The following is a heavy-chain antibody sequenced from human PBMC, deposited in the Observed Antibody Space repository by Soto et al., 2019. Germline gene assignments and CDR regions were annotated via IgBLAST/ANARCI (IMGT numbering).Heavy chain of an antibody. J-gene: IGHJ4*02. CDR3: AKTPGSYGTGFDY. V-gene: IGHV3-30*18. D-gene: IGHD5-18*01. CDR1: GFTFSSYG. CDR2: ISYDGSNK. Sequence: GGSLRLSCAASGFTFSSYGMHWVRQAPGKGLEWVAVISYDGSNKYYADSVKGRFTISRDNSKNTLYLQMNSLRAEDTAVYYCAKTPGSYGTGFDYWGQGTLVTVSS.